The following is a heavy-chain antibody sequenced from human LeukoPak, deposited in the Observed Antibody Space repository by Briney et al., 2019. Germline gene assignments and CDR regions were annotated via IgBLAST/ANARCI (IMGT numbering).Heavy chain of an antibody. J-gene: IGHJ4*02. D-gene: IGHD2-2*02. CDR2: INHSGST. CDR3: ARGERKYRGGYCSSTSCYTHRGVYYFDY. V-gene: IGHV4-34*01. Sequence: KPSETLSLTCAVYGGSFSGYYWSWIRQPPGKGLEWIGEINHSGSTNYNPSLKSRVTISVDASKNQFSLKLSSVTAADTAVYYCARGERKYRGGYCSSTSCYTHRGVYYFDYWGQGTLVTVSS. CDR1: GGSFSGYY.